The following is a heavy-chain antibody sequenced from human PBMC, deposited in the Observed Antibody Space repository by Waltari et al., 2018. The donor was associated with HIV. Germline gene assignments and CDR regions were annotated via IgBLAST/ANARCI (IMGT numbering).Heavy chain of an antibody. J-gene: IGHJ4*02. CDR2: INVGTMYG. CDR1: GINFTNNV. CDR3: AGGSDWLVNALEI. V-gene: IGHV1-3*01. D-gene: IGHD6-19*01. Sequence: QVQLVQSGAEVKKPGASVKVSCRASGINFTNNVVHWMREAPGQGLEWWGCINVGTMYGSYSPMFQGRVSFTRDTSETTVFMELRSLKSEDTAVYFCAGGSDWLVNALEIWGQGTLVTVSS.